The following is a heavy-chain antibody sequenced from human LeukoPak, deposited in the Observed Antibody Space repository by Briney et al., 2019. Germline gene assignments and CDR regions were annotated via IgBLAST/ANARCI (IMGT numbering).Heavy chain of an antibody. V-gene: IGHV4-59*01. D-gene: IGHD3-10*01. Sequence: SETLSLTCTVSGGSISSYYWSWIRQPPGQGLEWIGYIYYTGSTNYNPSLKSRATISVDTSKNQFSLKLNSVTAADTAVYYCARSSNYYGSVIPVWGQGSLVTVSS. CDR2: IYYTGST. CDR1: GGSISSYY. J-gene: IGHJ4*02. CDR3: ARSSNYYGSVIPV.